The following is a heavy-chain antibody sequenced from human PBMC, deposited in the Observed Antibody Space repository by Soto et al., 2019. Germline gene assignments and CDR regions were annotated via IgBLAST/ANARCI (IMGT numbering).Heavy chain of an antibody. CDR1: GGTLYTYT. CDR2: ITPIYPTT. D-gene: IGHD5-18*01. V-gene: IGHV1-69*15. J-gene: IGHJ4*02. CDR3: ARIPRYSFPTSDDLDS. Sequence: QVQLVQSGAEVRKPGSSVQVSCKASGGTLYTYTFSWVRQAPGQGLEWMGSITPIYPTTNYAEKFQGRLTVTADGSTNTAYMELNSLTSEDTAVYYCARIPRYSFPTSDDLDSWGQGTLVTVSS.